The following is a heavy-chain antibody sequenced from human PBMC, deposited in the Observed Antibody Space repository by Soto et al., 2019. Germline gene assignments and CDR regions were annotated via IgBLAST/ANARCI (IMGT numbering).Heavy chain of an antibody. Sequence: SETLSLTCSVAGDSISTVDYFWAWIRQPPGQALEYIGYIYKSTTTYYNPSFESRVAISLDTSKSQFSLTVTSVTAADTAVYFCARGRYCLTGRCFPNWFDSWGQGTLVTVSS. V-gene: IGHV4-30-4*01. CDR2: IYKSTTT. CDR1: GDSISTVDYF. D-gene: IGHD2-15*01. CDR3: ARGRYCLTGRCFPNWFDS. J-gene: IGHJ5*01.